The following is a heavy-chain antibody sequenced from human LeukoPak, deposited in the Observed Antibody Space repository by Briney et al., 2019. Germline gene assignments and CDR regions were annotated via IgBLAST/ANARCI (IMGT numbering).Heavy chain of an antibody. J-gene: IGHJ4*02. D-gene: IGHD5-24*01. Sequence: GGSLRLSCVLSGLTFSDAWMSWVRRAPGKGLEWVGRIRNDRITDYAAPVQGRFSISRDNSKNTFYLQMNSLGTEDTGMYFCTWMATFFTVDYWGQGTLVTVSS. CDR3: TWMATFFTVDY. CDR1: GLTFSDAW. CDR2: IRNDRIT. V-gene: IGHV3-15*01.